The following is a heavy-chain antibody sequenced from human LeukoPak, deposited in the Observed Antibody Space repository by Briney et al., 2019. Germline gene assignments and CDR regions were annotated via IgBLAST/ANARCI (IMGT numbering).Heavy chain of an antibody. V-gene: IGHV3-7*01. J-gene: IGHJ4*02. CDR3: ASMFNWNYGKDY. CDR1: GFILSSSW. D-gene: IGHD1-7*01. CDR2: IKQDGSEK. Sequence: QPGGSLRLSCVASGFILSSSWMSWVRQAPGKGLEWVANIKQDGSEKDYADSVKGRFTISRDNAKNSLYLQMNSLRAEDTAVYYCASMFNWNYGKDYWGQGTLVTVSS.